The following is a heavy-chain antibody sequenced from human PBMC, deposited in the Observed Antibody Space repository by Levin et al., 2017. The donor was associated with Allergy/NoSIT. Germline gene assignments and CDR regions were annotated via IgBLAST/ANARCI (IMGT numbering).Heavy chain of an antibody. CDR3: ARGQPRGYSSSWYLDY. J-gene: IGHJ4*02. CDR2: IIPIFGTA. CDR1: GGTFSSYA. Sequence: SVKVSCKASGGTFSSYAISWVRQAPGQGLEWMGGIIPIFGTANYAQKFQGRVTITADESTSTAYMELSSLRSEDTAVYYCARGQPRGYSSSWYLDYWGQGTLVTVSS. D-gene: IGHD6-13*01. V-gene: IGHV1-69*13.